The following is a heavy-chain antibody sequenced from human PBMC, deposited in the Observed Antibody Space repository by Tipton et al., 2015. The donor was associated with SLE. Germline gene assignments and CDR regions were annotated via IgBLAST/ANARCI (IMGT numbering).Heavy chain of an antibody. J-gene: IGHJ4*02. CDR2: ISGSGGST. CDR1: GFTFSSYA. Sequence: SLRLSCAASGFTFSSYAMSWVRQAPGKGLEWVSAISGSGGSTYYVDSVKGRFTISRDNSKNTLYLQMNSLRAEDTAVYYCAKTPLPIAAAGSFDYWGQGTLVTVSS. D-gene: IGHD6-13*01. V-gene: IGHV3-23*01. CDR3: AKTPLPIAAAGSFDY.